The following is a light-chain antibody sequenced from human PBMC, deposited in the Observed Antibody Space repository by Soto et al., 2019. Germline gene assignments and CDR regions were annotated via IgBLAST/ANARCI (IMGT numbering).Light chain of an antibody. CDR2: DAS. V-gene: IGKV1-5*01. J-gene: IGKJ1*01. CDR1: RSIRSS. CDR3: QQYNIYWT. Sequence: DIQMTQSPSTLSASVGDTVTISCRASRSIRSSLAWYQQKPGKAPKLLTYDASKLESGVPSRFSGSGAGKELTLTISTLQPDDFATYSCQQYNIYWTFGQGTKVEI.